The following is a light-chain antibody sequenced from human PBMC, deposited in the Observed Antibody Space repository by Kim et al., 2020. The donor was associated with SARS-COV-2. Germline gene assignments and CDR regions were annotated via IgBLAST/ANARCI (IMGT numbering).Light chain of an antibody. V-gene: IGLV3-21*04. CDR2: YDS. CDR3: QVRDARADRWV. J-gene: IGLJ3*02. CDR1: NIGDNA. Sequence: SYELTQPPSLSVAPGETASLTCGGNNIGDNAVHWYQQKPGQAPVLVIYYDSGRPSGIPERFSGSNSGNTATLTIRSVEAGDEADYYCQVRDARADRWVFGGGTQLTVL.